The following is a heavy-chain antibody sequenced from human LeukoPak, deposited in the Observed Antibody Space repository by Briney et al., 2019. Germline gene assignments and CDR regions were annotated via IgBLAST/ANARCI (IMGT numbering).Heavy chain of an antibody. D-gene: IGHD2-8*01. CDR2: INTYNGHT. CDR3: ARTVHDCRNSVCYEY. J-gene: IGHJ4*02. CDR1: GYTFTNYG. V-gene: IGHV1-18*01. Sequence: ASVKVSCKASGYTFTNYGISWVRQAPGQGLEWMGWINTYNGHTNYAQSLQGRVTTTTDTSTSTAYMELRSLRSDDTAVYYCARTVHDCRNSVCYEYWGQGTLVTVSS.